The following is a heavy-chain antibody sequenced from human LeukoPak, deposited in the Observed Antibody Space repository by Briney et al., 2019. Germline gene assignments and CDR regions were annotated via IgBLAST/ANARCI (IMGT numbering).Heavy chain of an antibody. CDR1: GYTFTSYD. Sequence: VKVSCMASGYTFTSYDINWVRQPTGQGLEWMGWMNPNSGDTGYAQKFQGRITMTRNTPISTHYMELSSLGSEDTAVYYCATVTRDCSRASCYNYWGEGTLVTVSS. J-gene: IGHJ4*02. V-gene: IGHV1-8*01. CDR2: MNPNSGDT. CDR3: ATVTRDCSRASCYNY. D-gene: IGHD2-2*02.